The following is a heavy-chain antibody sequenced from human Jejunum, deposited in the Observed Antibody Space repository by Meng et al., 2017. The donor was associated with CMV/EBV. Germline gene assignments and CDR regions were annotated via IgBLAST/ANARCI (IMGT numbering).Heavy chain of an antibody. J-gene: IGHJ4*02. CDR3: GDPPAGY. V-gene: IGHV4-4*02. Sequence: QVQLQESDPGLVRPSGTLSLTCVVSGGSLIGTNWWNWVRQPPGGGLEWIGEIFHSGATNYNPSLKSRVTISIDNSKNQFSLKLTSVTAADTAVYFCGDPPAGYWGQGALVTVSS. CDR2: IFHSGAT. CDR1: GGSLIGTNW.